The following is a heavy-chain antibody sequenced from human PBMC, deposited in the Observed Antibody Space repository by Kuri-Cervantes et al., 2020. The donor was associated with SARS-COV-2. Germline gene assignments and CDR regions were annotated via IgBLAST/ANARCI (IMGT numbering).Heavy chain of an antibody. J-gene: IGHJ4*02. CDR2: ISWNSGSI. D-gene: IGHD5-12*01. Sequence: GGSLRLSCAASGFTFDDYAMHWVRQAPGKGLEWVSGISWNSGSIGYADSVKGRFTISRDNAKNSLYLQMNSLRAEDTALYYCAKGGSGYDPEVYYLDYWGQGTLVTVSS. CDR3: AKGGSGYDPEVYYLDY. V-gene: IGHV3-9*01. CDR1: GFTFDDYA.